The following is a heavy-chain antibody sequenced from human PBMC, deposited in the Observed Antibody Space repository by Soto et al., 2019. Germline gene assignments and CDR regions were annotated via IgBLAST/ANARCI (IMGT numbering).Heavy chain of an antibody. CDR2: ISYDGSNK. CDR1: GFTFSSYG. J-gene: IGHJ4*02. Sequence: GGSLRLSCAASGFTFSSYGMHWVRQAPGKGLEWVAVISYDGSNKYYADSVKGRFTISRDNSKNTLYLQMNTLRAEDTAVYYCAKDLGYSSGWGLFDYWGQGTLVTVS. V-gene: IGHV3-30*18. CDR3: AKDLGYSSGWGLFDY. D-gene: IGHD6-19*01.